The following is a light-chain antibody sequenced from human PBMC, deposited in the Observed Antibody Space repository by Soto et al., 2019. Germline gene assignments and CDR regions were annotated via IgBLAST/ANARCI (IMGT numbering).Light chain of an antibody. CDR3: QQSYSSPLT. CDR2: AAS. Sequence: TPMTPYPSSLSASVADTVTIPCRASQSISSYLNWYQQRPGKAPKFLIYAASSLQSGVPSRFSGSGSGTDFTLTISSLQPEDFATYFCQQSYSSPLTFCQGTKVDIK. V-gene: IGKV1-39*01. J-gene: IGKJ1*01. CDR1: QSISSY.